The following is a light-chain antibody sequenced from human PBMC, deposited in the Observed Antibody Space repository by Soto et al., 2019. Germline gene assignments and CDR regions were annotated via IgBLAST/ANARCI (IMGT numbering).Light chain of an antibody. J-gene: IGKJ2*02. CDR1: QSVDNY. Sequence: EIVLTQSPATLSLSPGERATLSCRASQSVDNYLAWYQQKPGQVPRLLIYAASIRTSGIPARFSGSGSGREFTLTNSSLEPEDFAVYYCQQRRELPRTFGQGTKVEIK. V-gene: IGKV3-11*02. CDR3: QQRRELPRT. CDR2: AAS.